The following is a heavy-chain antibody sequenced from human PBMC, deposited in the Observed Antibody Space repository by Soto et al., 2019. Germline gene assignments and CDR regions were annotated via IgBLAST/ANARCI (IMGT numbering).Heavy chain of an antibody. J-gene: IGHJ4*02. CDR1: GFTFGDYA. Sequence: GGSLRLSCTASGFTFGDYAMSWFRQAPGKGLEWVSTISGTGGSTYYPDSVKGRFTISRDNSKNTVYLQMNSLRAEDAAVYYCAKEMTSGYYLFDYWGQGTLVTVSS. CDR2: ISGTGGST. CDR3: AKEMTSGYYLFDY. D-gene: IGHD3-22*01. V-gene: IGHV3-23*01.